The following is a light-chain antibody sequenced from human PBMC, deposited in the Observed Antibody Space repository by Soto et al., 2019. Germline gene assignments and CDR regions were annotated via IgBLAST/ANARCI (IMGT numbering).Light chain of an antibody. CDR1: QKFSSY. Sequence: DIQMTQSPLSLSASIGDRVTITCRASQKFSSYVNWYQQKQWKAPKLRLRVASSLHSGVPSRFSGGGAGTETPITSSLLQPEYVTSYYRQHSLDSPRTFGQGTKVDIK. CDR3: QHSLDSPRT. V-gene: IGKV1-39*01. CDR2: VAS. J-gene: IGKJ1*01.